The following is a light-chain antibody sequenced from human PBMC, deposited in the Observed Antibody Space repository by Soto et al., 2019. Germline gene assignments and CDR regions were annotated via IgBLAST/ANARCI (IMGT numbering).Light chain of an antibody. CDR1: SSDIGAYNY. CDR2: DVF. CDR3: SSLAGSYNLV. J-gene: IGLJ3*02. V-gene: IGLV2-11*01. Sequence: QSALTQPRSVSGSPGQAVTISCTGTSSDIGAYNYVFWYQQYPGKSPKLIIYDVFKRPSGVPARFSASKSGNTASLTITGLQTEDEADYHCSSLAGSYNLVFGGGTKLTLL.